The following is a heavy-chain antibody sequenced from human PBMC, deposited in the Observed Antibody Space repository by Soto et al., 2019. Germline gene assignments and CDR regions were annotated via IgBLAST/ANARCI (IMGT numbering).Heavy chain of an antibody. CDR1: GGSIDSSNDY. CDR3: ARHFVAVVIKGWGN. CDR2: IYYNGNA. J-gene: IGHJ4*02. Sequence: QLQLQESGPGLVKHSETLALTCTVSGGSIDSSNDYWDWIRQPPGKGQEWSGTIYYNGNAYYNPPINSRVTMSVDQSKNQFSLKLISVTAADTAVYYCARHFVAVVIKGWGNRGQGTLVTVSS. D-gene: IGHD3-22*01. V-gene: IGHV4-39*01.